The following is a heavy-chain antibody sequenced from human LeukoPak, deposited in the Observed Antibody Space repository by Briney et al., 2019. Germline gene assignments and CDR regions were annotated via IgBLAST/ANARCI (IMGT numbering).Heavy chain of an antibody. CDR1: GFTFSSYW. Sequence: GGSLRLSCAASGFTFSSYWISWVRQAPGKGLEWVANIKQDGSEKYYVDSVKGRFTIPRDNAKNSLYLQMNSLRAEDTAVYYCASGVYSSSSFFDYWGQGTLVTVSS. CDR3: ASGVYSSSSFFDY. J-gene: IGHJ4*02. CDR2: IKQDGSEK. D-gene: IGHD6-6*01. V-gene: IGHV3-7*01.